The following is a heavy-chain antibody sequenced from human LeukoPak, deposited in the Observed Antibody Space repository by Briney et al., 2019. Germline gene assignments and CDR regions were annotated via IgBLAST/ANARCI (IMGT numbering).Heavy chain of an antibody. CDR3: TTREIVVEPAATSLVRGVLWRSDF. Sequence: GASVKVSCKAYGYTFSIYGVTWVRQAPGQGLEWMGWISAYNGNTNSAQKLQGRFTMTEDTSPGTAYMGLNRLRSEDTAVYYCTTREIVVEPAATSLVRGVLWRSDFWGHGTLVTVSS. V-gene: IGHV1-18*01. CDR1: GYTFSIYG. J-gene: IGHJ4*01. CDR2: ISAYNGNT. D-gene: IGHD2-2*01.